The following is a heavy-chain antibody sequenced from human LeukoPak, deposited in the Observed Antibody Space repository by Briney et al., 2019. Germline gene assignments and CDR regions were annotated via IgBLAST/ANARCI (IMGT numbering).Heavy chain of an antibody. V-gene: IGHV4-59*08. D-gene: IGHD3-10*01. CDR2: IYYSGST. Sequence: SETPSLTCTVSGGPISSYYWSWIRQPPGKGLEWIGYIYYSGSTNYNPSLKSRVTTSVDTSKNQFSLRLSSVTAADTAVYYCARQFGELYFDYWGQGTLVTVSS. J-gene: IGHJ4*02. CDR3: ARQFGELYFDY. CDR1: GGPISSYY.